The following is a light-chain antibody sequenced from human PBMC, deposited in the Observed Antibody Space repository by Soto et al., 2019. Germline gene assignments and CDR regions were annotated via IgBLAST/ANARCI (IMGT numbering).Light chain of an antibody. J-gene: IGLJ1*01. V-gene: IGLV2-14*01. CDR3: SSYTSSDTYV. CDR1: SSDVGGYNF. CDR2: EVS. Sequence: QSALTQPASVSGSPGQSITISCAGTSSDVGGYNFVSWYQPHPGKAPKLMIFEVSNRPSGVSNRFSGSKSGNTASLTNSGLQAEDEADFYCSSYTSSDTYVFGTGTKLTVL.